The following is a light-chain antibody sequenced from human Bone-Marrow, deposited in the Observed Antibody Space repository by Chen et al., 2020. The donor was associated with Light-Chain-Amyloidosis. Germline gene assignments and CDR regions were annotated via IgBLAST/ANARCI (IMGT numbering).Light chain of an antibody. V-gene: IGLV6-57*01. J-gene: IGLJ3*02. Sequence: NFMLTQPHSVSESPGKTVIISCTRSSGRIATNYVQWYQQRPGSSPTTVIYEDDQRPTGVPVRFSGAIDRFSNTPSLTISGLKTWGEADSYCQSYRGSKQGVFGGGTKLTVL. CDR1: SGRIATNY. CDR2: EDD. CDR3: QSYRGSKQGV.